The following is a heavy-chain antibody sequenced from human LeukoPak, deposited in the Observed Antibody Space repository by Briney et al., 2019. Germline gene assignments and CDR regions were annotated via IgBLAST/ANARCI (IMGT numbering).Heavy chain of an antibody. V-gene: IGHV3-66*01. CDR2: IYSGGST. J-gene: IGHJ4*02. CDR3: ARDVTGTLFD. Sequence: GGSLRLSCAASGFTVRSNYKSWVRQAPGKGLEWVSVIYSGGSTYYADSVKGRFTISRDNSKNTLYLQMNSLRAEDTAVYYCARDVTGTLFDWGQGTLVTVSS. D-gene: IGHD1-20*01. CDR1: GFTVRSNY.